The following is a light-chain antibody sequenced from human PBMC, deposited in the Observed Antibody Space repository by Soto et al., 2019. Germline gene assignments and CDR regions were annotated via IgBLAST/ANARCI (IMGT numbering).Light chain of an antibody. CDR2: DAS. V-gene: IGKV1-5*01. Sequence: DIQLTQSPSSLSASVGDRVTITCRVSQGISSWLAWYQQKPGKAPKLLIYDASSLESGVQSRFSGSGSGTEFTLTISSLQPDDFATYYCQQYNSYSPTFGQGTKVDIK. J-gene: IGKJ1*01. CDR1: QGISSW. CDR3: QQYNSYSPT.